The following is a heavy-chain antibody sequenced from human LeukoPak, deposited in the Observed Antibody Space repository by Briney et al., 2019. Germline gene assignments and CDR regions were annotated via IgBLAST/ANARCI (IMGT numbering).Heavy chain of an antibody. CDR3: AKFLPTHIVVANYYFDY. J-gene: IGHJ4*02. D-gene: IGHD2-21*01. Sequence: PGGSLRLSCAASGFTFSSYAMSWVHQAPGKGLEWVSAISGSGGSTYYADSVKGRFTISRDNSKNTLYLQMNSLRAEDTAVYYCAKFLPTHIVVANYYFDYWGRGTLVTVSS. V-gene: IGHV3-23*01. CDR1: GFTFSSYA. CDR2: ISGSGGST.